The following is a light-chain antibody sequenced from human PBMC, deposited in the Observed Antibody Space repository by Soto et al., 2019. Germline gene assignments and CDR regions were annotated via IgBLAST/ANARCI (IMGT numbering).Light chain of an antibody. CDR1: SSDVGGFNY. CDR3: NSYTSIDTVI. V-gene: IGLV2-14*01. J-gene: IGLJ1*01. CDR2: EVS. Sequence: QSALTQPASVSGSPGQSITISCSGTSSDVGGFNYVSWFQQYPGKAPKLMIYEVSSWPSGVSDRFSGSKSGNTASLTISGLQAEDEADYYCNSYTSIDTVIFGTGTKLTVL.